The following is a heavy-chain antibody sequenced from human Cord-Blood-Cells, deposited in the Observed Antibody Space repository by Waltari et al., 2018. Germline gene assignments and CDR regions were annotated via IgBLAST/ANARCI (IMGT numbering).Heavy chain of an antibody. J-gene: IGHJ4*02. CDR2: INHSGST. CDR1: GGSFSGYY. CDR3: ARTIRGCGVY. Sequence: GLLKPSETLSLTCAVYGGSFSGYYWSWIRQPPGKGLEWIGEINHSGSTNYNPSLKSRVTISVDTSKNQFSLKLSSVTAADTAVYYCARTIRGCGVYWGQGTLVTVSS. V-gene: IGHV4-34*01. D-gene: IGHD3-10*01.